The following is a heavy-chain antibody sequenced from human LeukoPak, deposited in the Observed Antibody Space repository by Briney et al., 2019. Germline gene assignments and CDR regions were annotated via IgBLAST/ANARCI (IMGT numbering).Heavy chain of an antibody. D-gene: IGHD3-22*01. CDR2: IYTSGST. Sequence: TLSLTCTVSGGSISSGSYYWSWIRQPAGKGLEWIGRIYTSGSTNYNPSLKSRVTISVDTSKNQFSLKLSSVTAADTAVYYCARDGSSGYYYVGNPGRLPHLYYYYMDVWGKGTTVTVSS. CDR3: ARDGSSGYYYVGNPGRLPHLYYYYMDV. J-gene: IGHJ6*03. CDR1: GGSISSGSYY. V-gene: IGHV4-61*02.